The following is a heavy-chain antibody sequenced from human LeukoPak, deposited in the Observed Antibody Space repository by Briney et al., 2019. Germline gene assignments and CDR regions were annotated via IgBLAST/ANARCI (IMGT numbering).Heavy chain of an antibody. Sequence: PSETLSLTCAVYGGSFSGYYWSWIRQPPGKGLEWIGEINHSGSTNYNPSLKSRVTISVDTSKNQFSLHLSSVTAADTAVYYCARQVIPGWFGPWGQGTLVTVSS. CDR1: GGSFSGYY. CDR2: INHSGST. CDR3: ARQVIPGWFGP. J-gene: IGHJ5*02. D-gene: IGHD2-21*01. V-gene: IGHV4-34*01.